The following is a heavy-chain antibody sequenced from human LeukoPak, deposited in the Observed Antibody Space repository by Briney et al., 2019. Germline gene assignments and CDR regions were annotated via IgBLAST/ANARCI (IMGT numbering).Heavy chain of an antibody. Sequence: ASVKVSCKASGYTFTSYYMHWVRQAPGQGLEWMGIINPSGGSTSYAQKFQGRVTMTRDTSTSTVYMELSSLRSEDTAVYYCARDLAAEGVLAATRAYYYYGMDVWGQGTTVTVSS. J-gene: IGHJ6*02. D-gene: IGHD2-2*01. V-gene: IGHV1-46*01. CDR2: INPSGGST. CDR3: ARDLAAEGVLAATRAYYYYGMDV. CDR1: GYTFTSYY.